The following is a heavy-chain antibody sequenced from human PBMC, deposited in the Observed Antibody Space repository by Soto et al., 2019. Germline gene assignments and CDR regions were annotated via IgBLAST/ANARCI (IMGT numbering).Heavy chain of an antibody. D-gene: IGHD3-22*01. Sequence: ASVKVSCKASGYTFTSYYMHWVRQAPGQGLEWMGIINPSGGSTSYAQKFQGRVTMTRDTSTSTVYMELSSLRAEDTAVYYCARDEVSPGNYYDSSGSYYYYYGMDVWGQGTTVTVSS. CDR3: ARDEVSPGNYYDSSGSYYYYYGMDV. CDR2: INPSGGST. V-gene: IGHV1-46*01. J-gene: IGHJ6*02. CDR1: GYTFTSYY.